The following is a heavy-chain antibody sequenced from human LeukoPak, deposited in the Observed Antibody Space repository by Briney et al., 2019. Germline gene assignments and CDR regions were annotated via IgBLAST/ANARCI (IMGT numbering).Heavy chain of an antibody. CDR2: INPSGGST. V-gene: IGHV1-46*01. CDR1: GYTFTSYY. J-gene: IGHJ6*03. CDR3: ARDTPHYGSGSYYYYDYFMVV. Sequence: GASVKVSCKASGYTFTSYYMHWVRQAPGQGLEWMGIINPSGGSTSYAQKFQGRVTMTRGTSTSTVYMELSSLRSEDTAVYYCARDTPHYGSGSYYYYDYFMVVWGKGTTVTVSS. D-gene: IGHD3-10*01.